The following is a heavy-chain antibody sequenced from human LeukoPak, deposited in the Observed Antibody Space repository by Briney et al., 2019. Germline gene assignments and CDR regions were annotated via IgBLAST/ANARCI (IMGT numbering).Heavy chain of an antibody. D-gene: IGHD4-17*01. CDR2: IIPIFGTA. CDR1: GGTFSSYA. Sequence: GASVKVSCKASGGTFSSYAISWVRQAPGQGLEWMGGIIPIFGTANYAQKFQGRVTITTDESTSTAYMELSSLRSEDTAVYYGARVPYGDYATYYYYMDVWGKGTTVTVSS. J-gene: IGHJ6*03. CDR3: ARVPYGDYATYYYYMDV. V-gene: IGHV1-69*05.